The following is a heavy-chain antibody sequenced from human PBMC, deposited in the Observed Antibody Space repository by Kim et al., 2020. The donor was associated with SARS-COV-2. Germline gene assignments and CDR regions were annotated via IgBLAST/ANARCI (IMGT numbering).Heavy chain of an antibody. CDR2: IYYSGST. CDR1: GGSISSYY. Sequence: SETLSLTCTVSGGSISSYYWSWIRQPPGKGLEWIGYIYYSGSTNYNPSLKSRVTISVDTSKNQFPLKLSSVTAADTAVYYCAREIIYYDSSGYFDYWGQGTLVTVSS. J-gene: IGHJ4*02. CDR3: AREIIYYDSSGYFDY. D-gene: IGHD3-22*01. V-gene: IGHV4-59*13.